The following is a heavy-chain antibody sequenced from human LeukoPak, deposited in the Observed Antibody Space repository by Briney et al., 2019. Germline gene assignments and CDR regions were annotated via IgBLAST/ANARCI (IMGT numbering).Heavy chain of an antibody. V-gene: IGHV3-48*03. CDR1: GFTFSSYE. Sequence: GGSLRLSCAASGFTFSSYEMNWVRQAPGKGLEWVSYISGGGTTIFYADSVKGRFTTSRDNAKNSLYLHMNSLSAEDTALYFCATETENSNYDAFDIWGQGTLVTVSS. J-gene: IGHJ3*02. D-gene: IGHD4-11*01. CDR3: ATETENSNYDAFDI. CDR2: ISGGGTTI.